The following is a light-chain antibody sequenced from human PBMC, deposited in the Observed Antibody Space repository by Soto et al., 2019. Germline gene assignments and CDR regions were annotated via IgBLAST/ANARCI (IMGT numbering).Light chain of an antibody. CDR2: VAS. CDR1: QSVITK. CDR3: QHNSCLPLN. J-gene: IGKJ4*01. V-gene: IGKV3-15*01. Sequence: EIVMTQSPATLSVSPGERATLSCRATQSVITKLAWYQQKPGQAPSLLIYVASTGATGIPARFSGSESGTKFTLTISSLQSEDFAVYYCQHNSCLPLNFSGGTKVEIK.